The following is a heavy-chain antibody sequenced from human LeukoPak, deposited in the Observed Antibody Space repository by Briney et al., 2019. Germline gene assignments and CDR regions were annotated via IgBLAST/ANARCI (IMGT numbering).Heavy chain of an antibody. D-gene: IGHD4-17*01. V-gene: IGHV4-59*01. CDR3: AREDPQTTVPEGMDV. CDR1: GGSISYYY. CDR2: IYYSGTT. J-gene: IGHJ6*02. Sequence: SETLSLTCTVSGGSISYYYWSWIRQSPGKGLEWIGYIYYSGTTNYNPSLKSRVTISVDTSKNQFSLQLRSVIAADTAVYYCAREDPQTTVPEGMDVWGQGTTVTVSS.